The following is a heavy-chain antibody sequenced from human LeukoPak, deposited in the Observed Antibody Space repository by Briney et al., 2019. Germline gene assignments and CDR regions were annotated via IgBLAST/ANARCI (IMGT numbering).Heavy chain of an antibody. D-gene: IGHD2-2*01. CDR3: AREGMVVPAAFDC. CDR1: GDSISSGRYY. CDR2: VYPSGIT. V-gene: IGHV4-61*02. J-gene: IGHJ4*02. Sequence: SQTPSLTCTVSGDSISSGRYYWSWIRQPAGKGLEWIGRVYPSGITNYNASLKSRVTISVDTSKNQFSLNLSSVTAADTAVYYCAREGMVVPAAFDCWGQGTLVTVSS.